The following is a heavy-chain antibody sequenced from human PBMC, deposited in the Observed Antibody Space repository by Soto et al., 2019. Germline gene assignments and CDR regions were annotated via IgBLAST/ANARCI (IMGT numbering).Heavy chain of an antibody. CDR2: IIPIFGTA. Sequence: SVKVSCKASGGTFSSYAISWVRQAPGQGLEWMGGIIPIFGTANYAQKFQGRVTITADESTSTAYMELSSLRSEDTAVYYCARARNTYYYDSSGYGAPIDIWGQGTMVTVSS. D-gene: IGHD3-22*01. CDR3: ARARNTYYYDSSGYGAPIDI. V-gene: IGHV1-69*13. CDR1: GGTFSSYA. J-gene: IGHJ3*02.